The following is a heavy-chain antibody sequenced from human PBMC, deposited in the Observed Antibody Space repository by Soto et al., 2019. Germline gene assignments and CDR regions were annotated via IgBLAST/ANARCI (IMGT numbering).Heavy chain of an antibody. CDR2: IYHSGST. J-gene: IGHJ2*01. V-gene: IGHV4-4*02. CDR1: GGSISSSNW. D-gene: IGHD2-2*01. CDR3: ARDVGYCSSTSCYEDRLIWYFDL. Sequence: TLSLTCAVSGGSISSSNWWSWVRQPPGKGLEWIVEIYHSGSTNYNPSLKSRVTISVDKSKNQFSLKLSSVTAADTAVYYCARDVGYCSSTSCYEDRLIWYFDLWGRGTLVTGSS.